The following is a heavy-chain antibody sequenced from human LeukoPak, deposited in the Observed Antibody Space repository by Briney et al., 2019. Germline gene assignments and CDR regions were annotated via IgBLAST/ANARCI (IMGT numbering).Heavy chain of an antibody. Sequence: ASVKVSCKASGYTFTSYGISWVRQAPGQGLEWMGWTSAYNGNTNYAQKLQGRVTMTTDTSTSTAYMELRSLRSDDTAVYYCARDLDTYYYDSSGYYPYWGQGTLVTVSS. D-gene: IGHD3-22*01. CDR1: GYTFTSYG. V-gene: IGHV1-18*01. J-gene: IGHJ4*02. CDR3: ARDLDTYYYDSSGYYPY. CDR2: TSAYNGNT.